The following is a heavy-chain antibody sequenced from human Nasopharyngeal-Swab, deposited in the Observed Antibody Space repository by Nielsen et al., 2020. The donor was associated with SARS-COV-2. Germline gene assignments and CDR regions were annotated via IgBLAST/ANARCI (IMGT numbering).Heavy chain of an antibody. Sequence: VRQAPGKGLEWVGRIKSKTDGGTTDYAAPVKGRFTISRGDSKNTLYLQMNSLKTEDTAVYYCTTATAAAGTYYYDSSGYYYFDYWGQGTLVTVSS. V-gene: IGHV3-15*07. D-gene: IGHD3-22*01. CDR2: IKSKTDGGTT. J-gene: IGHJ4*02. CDR3: TTATAAAGTYYYDSSGYYYFDY.